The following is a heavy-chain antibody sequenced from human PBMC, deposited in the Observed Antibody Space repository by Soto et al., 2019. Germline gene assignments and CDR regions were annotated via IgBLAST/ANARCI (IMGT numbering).Heavy chain of an antibody. CDR3: AKHVCSGGGCYYFDD. CDR2: ITSSGDNT. V-gene: IGHV3-23*01. Sequence: PGGPLRLSCAASGFTFSTYAMTWVRQAPGTGLEWLSAITSSGDNTYCADSVKGRFTISRGNSKNTLYLQMNSLRAEDTALYYCAKHVCSGGGCYYFDDWGLGTLVTVPS. CDR1: GFTFSTYA. J-gene: IGHJ4*02. D-gene: IGHD2-15*01.